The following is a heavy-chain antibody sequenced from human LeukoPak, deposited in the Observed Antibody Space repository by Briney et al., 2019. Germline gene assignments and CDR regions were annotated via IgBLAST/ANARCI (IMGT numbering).Heavy chain of an antibody. CDR3: ARDDLSGSRSRTTFDI. V-gene: IGHV4-4*07. CDR2: IYTSGST. Sequence: PSETLSLTCTVSGGSISSYYWSWIRQPAGKGLEWIGRIYTSGSTNYNPSLKSLVTMSVDTSKNQFSLKLSSVTAADTAVYYCARDDLSGSRSRTTFDIWGQGTMVTVSS. J-gene: IGHJ3*02. CDR1: GGSISSYY. D-gene: IGHD3-10*01.